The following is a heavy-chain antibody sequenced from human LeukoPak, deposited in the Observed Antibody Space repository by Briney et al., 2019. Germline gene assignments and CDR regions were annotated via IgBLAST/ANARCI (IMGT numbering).Heavy chain of an antibody. D-gene: IGHD3-10*01. J-gene: IGHJ5*02. Sequence: SETLSLTCTVSGGSISSSSYYWGWIRQPPGKGLEWIGSIYYSGGTYYNPSLKSRVTISVDTSKNQFSLKLSSVTAADTAVYYCARGWLLWFGELLSPGWFDPWGQGTLVTVSS. CDR2: IYYSGGT. V-gene: IGHV4-39*01. CDR1: GGSISSSSYY. CDR3: ARGWLLWFGELLSPGWFDP.